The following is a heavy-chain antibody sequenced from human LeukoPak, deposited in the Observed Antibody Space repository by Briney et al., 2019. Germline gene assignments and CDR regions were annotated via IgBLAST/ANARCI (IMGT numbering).Heavy chain of an antibody. CDR3: ARDLVYPVRPG. Sequence: KPGGSLRLSCAASGFTFSSYRMNSVRQAPGQRLEWVSSISSSSSYIYYADSVKGRFTISRDNAKNSLYLQMNSLRAEHPAVYYCARDLVYPVRPGWGQGTLVTVSS. D-gene: IGHD5/OR15-5a*01. CDR1: GFTFSSYR. CDR2: ISSSSSYI. V-gene: IGHV3-21*01. J-gene: IGHJ4*02.